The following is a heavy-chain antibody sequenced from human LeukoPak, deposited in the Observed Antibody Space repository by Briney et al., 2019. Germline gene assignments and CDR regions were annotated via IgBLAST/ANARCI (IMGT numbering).Heavy chain of an antibody. CDR3: AREDSIRLRLD. CDR1: EFTVSSNY. CDR2: IYSGGST. Sequence: GGSLRLSCAASEFTVSSNYMSWVRQAPGKGLEWVSVIYSGGSTYYADSVKGQFTISRDNSKNTLYLQMNSLRAEDTAVYYCAREDSIRLRLDWGQGTLVTVSS. V-gene: IGHV3-53*05. D-gene: IGHD3-16*01. J-gene: IGHJ4*02.